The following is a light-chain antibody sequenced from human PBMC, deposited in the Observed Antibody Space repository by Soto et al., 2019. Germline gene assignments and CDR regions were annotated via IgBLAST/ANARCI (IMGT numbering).Light chain of an antibody. CDR1: QSISIY. CDR3: QQSYTSWWT. Sequence: DIQMTQSPSSLPAFVGDRVTITCRASQSISIYLNWYQQKPGQAPKLLIYAASSLQSGVPSRFSGSGSGTDFTLTISSLQPEDFATYYCQQSYTSWWTFGQGTKVDIK. J-gene: IGKJ1*01. CDR2: AAS. V-gene: IGKV1-39*01.